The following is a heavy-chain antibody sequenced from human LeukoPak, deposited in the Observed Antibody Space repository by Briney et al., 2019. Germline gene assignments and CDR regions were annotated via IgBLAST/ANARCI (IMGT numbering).Heavy chain of an antibody. Sequence: GASVKVSCKASGYSFSNYYMHWVRQAPGQGLEWMGGIIPIFGTANCAQKFQGRVTITTDESTSTAYMELSSLRSEDTAVYYCASSGLDYWGQGTLVTVSS. CDR3: ASSGLDY. CDR2: IIPIFGTA. J-gene: IGHJ4*02. CDR1: GYSFSNYY. V-gene: IGHV1-69*05.